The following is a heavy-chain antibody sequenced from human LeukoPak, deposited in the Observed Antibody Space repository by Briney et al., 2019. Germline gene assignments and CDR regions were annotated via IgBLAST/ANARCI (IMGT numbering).Heavy chain of an antibody. CDR3: ARDEVDIVVVVAARGYDY. V-gene: IGHV1-18*01. J-gene: IGHJ4*02. CDR2: ISAYNGNT. Sequence: VASVKVSCKASGYTFTSYGISWVRQAPGQGLEWMGWISAYNGNTNYAQRLQGRVTMTTDTSTSTAYMELRSLRSDDTAVYYCARDEVDIVVVVAARGYDYWGQGTLVTVSS. CDR1: GYTFTSYG. D-gene: IGHD2-15*01.